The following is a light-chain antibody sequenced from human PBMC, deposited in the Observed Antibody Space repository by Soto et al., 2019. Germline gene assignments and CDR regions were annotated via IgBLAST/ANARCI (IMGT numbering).Light chain of an antibody. Sequence: EIVLTQSPGTLSLSPGERATLSCRASQSVSSKLAWYQQKPGQAPRLLIYDASTRATGIPARFSGSGSGADFTLTISRLEPEDFAVYXXXXYXXXXPITFGGGTKVDIK. CDR3: XXYXXXXPIT. CDR2: DAS. J-gene: IGKJ4*01. V-gene: IGKV3-20*01. CDR1: QSVSSK.